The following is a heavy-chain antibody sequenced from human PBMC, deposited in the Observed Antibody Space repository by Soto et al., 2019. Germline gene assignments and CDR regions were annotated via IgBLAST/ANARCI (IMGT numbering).Heavy chain of an antibody. CDR1: GYTFSSYG. J-gene: IGHJ4*02. Sequence: ASVKVSCKASGYTFSSYGISWVRQAPGQGLEWMGWISAYNGNTKYAQKFQGRITMTTDTSTKTAYMELRSLRSDDTAVYYCARVGEDDYGDLHYFDYWGQGTRVTVSS. CDR3: ARVGEDDYGDLHYFDY. V-gene: IGHV1-18*01. D-gene: IGHD4-17*01. CDR2: ISAYNGNT.